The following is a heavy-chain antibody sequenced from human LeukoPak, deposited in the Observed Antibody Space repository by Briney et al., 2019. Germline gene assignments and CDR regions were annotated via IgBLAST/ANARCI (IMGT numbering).Heavy chain of an antibody. J-gene: IGHJ4*02. CDR2: ISYDGSNK. D-gene: IGHD1-26*01. Sequence: GGSLRLSCAASGFTFSSYGMHWVRQAPGKGLEWVAVISYDGSNKYYADSVKGRFTISRDNSKNTLYLQMNSLRAEDTAVYYCAKERSGAEDYFDYWGQGTLVTVSS. CDR3: AKERSGAEDYFDY. CDR1: GFTFSSYG. V-gene: IGHV3-30*18.